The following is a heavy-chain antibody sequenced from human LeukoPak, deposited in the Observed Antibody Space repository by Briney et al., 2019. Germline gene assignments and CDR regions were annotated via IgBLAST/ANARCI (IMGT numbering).Heavy chain of an antibody. V-gene: IGHV3-30*04. CDR1: GFTFSSYA. CDR2: ISYDESNT. D-gene: IGHD6-13*01. Sequence: PGRSLRLSCAASGFTFSSYAMHWVRQAPGKGLGWVALISYDESNTFYADSVKGRFTISRDNSKNTLYLQMNSLRVEDTAVYYCARDIGYSSSWYYLHWGQGALVTVSS. CDR3: ARDIGYSSSWYYLH. J-gene: IGHJ4*02.